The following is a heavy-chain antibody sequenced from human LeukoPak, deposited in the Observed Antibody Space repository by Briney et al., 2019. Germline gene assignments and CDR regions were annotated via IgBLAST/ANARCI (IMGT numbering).Heavy chain of an antibody. Sequence: GGSLRLSCAASGFAFSRYWMHWVRQAPGKGLEWVANIKHDGSEKQDGSEKNYVDSVKGRFTISRDNAKNSLYLQMNSLRAEDTAVYYCARSGRGVDSFYFYMDVWGKGTTVTVSS. CDR2: IKHDGSEKQDGSEK. CDR3: ARSGRGVDSFYFYMDV. CDR1: GFAFSRYW. D-gene: IGHD3-10*01. J-gene: IGHJ6*03. V-gene: IGHV3-7*01.